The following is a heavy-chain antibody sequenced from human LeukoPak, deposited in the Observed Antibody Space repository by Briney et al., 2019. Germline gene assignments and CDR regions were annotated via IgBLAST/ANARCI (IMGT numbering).Heavy chain of an antibody. CDR2: ISGSGGRT. J-gene: IGHJ4*02. CDR1: GFSLSSYA. CDR3: AKGSYYDNSGHYYFDY. Sequence: GGSLRLSCVASGFSLSSYAMTWVRQAPGKGLEWVSAISGSGGRTYYADSVKGRFTVSRDNSKSTLFLQVNTLRAEDTAVFYCAKGSYYDNSGHYYFDYWGQGTLVTVSS. V-gene: IGHV3-23*01. D-gene: IGHD3-22*01.